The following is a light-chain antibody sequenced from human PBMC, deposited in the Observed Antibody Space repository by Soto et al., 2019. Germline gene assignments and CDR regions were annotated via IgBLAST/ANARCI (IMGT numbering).Light chain of an antibody. CDR1: QSVSNNY. J-gene: IGKJ2*01. CDR3: QQYGSSPRT. CDR2: GAI. V-gene: IGKV3-20*01. Sequence: EIVLTQSPDTLSLSPGERATLSCRASQSVSNNYLAWYQQRPGQAPRLLIYGAISRATGIPDRFSGSGSGTDFTLTISRLEPEDFALYYCQQYGSSPRTFGQGTNLDI.